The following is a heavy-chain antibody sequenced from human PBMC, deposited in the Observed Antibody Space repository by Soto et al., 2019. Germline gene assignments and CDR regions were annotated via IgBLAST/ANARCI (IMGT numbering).Heavy chain of an antibody. CDR2: ISSSGSTI. V-gene: IGHV3-11*01. CDR1: GFTFSDYY. J-gene: IGHJ6*02. D-gene: IGHD5-18*01. CDR3: ARKQLWLFELYGMDV. Sequence: GGSLRLSCAASGFTFSDYYMSWIRQAPGKGLEWVSYISSSGSTIYYADSVKGRFTISRDNAKNSLYLQMNSLRAEDTAVYYCARKQLWLFELYGMDVWGQGTTVTVSS.